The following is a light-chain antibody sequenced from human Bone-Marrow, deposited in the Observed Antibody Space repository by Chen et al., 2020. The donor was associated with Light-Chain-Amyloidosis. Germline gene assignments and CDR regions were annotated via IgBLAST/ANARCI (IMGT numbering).Light chain of an antibody. J-gene: IGLJ3*02. CDR3: GTWDSSLSARV. CDR2: DNN. Sequence: QSVLTQPPSVSAAPGQKVTISCSGSSSNIGNNYVSWYQQLPGTAPKLLIYDNNKRPSGIPDRFSGSKSGTSATLGSTGLQTGDEADYYCGTWDSSLSARVFGGGTKLTVL. V-gene: IGLV1-51*01. CDR1: SSNIGNNY.